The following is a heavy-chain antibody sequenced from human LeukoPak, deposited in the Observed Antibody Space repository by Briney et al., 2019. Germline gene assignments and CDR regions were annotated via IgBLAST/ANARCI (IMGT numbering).Heavy chain of an antibody. CDR1: GFAVSSYE. CDR3: SSADGGLLDH. J-gene: IGHJ4*02. V-gene: IGHV3-48*03. D-gene: IGHD3-16*01. Sequence: GGSLRLSCAASGFAVSSYEMNWVRQAPGKGLEWVSYISSNADTIYYADSVKGRFTISRDNAKKSLYLQMHSLRVEDTAVYYCSSADGGLLDHWGQGTLVTVSS. CDR2: ISSNADTI.